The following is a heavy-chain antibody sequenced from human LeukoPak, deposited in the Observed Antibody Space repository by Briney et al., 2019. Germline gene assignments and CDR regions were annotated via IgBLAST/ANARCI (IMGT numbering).Heavy chain of an antibody. CDR1: GGSISSYH. Sequence: PSETLSLTCTVSGGSISSYHWSWIRQPPGKGLAWIGYIYYSGSTNYNPSLKSRVTISLDTSKNQFSLKVSSVTAADTAVYYCARHSSGYLSYFDYWGQGTLVPVSS. CDR3: ARHSSGYLSYFDY. J-gene: IGHJ4*02. D-gene: IGHD3-22*01. V-gene: IGHV4-59*08. CDR2: IYYSGST.